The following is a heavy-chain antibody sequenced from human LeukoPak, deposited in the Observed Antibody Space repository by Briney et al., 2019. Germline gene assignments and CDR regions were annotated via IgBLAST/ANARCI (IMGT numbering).Heavy chain of an antibody. V-gene: IGHV3-74*01. CDR3: ARDYCSSTSCYPDY. D-gene: IGHD2-2*01. Sequence: GGSLRLSGAASGFTFSGYWMHWVRQGPGKGLVWVSRINTDGSSASYADSVKGRFTISRDNAKNTLYLQMNSLRAEDTAVYYCARDYCSSTSCYPDYWGQGTLVTVSS. CDR1: GFTFSGYW. J-gene: IGHJ4*02. CDR2: INTDGSSA.